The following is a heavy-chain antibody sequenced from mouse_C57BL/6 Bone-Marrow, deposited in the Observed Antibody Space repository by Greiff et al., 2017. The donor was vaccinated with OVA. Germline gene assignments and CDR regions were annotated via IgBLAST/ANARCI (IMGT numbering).Heavy chain of an antibody. CDR1: GYTFTDYE. Sequence: QVQLQQSGAELVRPGASVTLSCKASGYTFTDYEMHWVKQTPVHGLEWIGAIDPETGGTAYNQKFKGKAILTADKSSSTAYMELRSLTSEDSAVYYCTRWETMITPYYFDYWGQGTTLTVSS. V-gene: IGHV1-15*01. CDR3: TRWETMITPYYFDY. D-gene: IGHD2-4*01. J-gene: IGHJ2*01. CDR2: IDPETGGT.